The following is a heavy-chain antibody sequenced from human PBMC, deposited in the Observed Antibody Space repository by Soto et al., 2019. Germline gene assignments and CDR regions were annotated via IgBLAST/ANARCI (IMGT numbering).Heavy chain of an antibody. CDR3: AKDVMYYDFWSGYYTGGYFDY. J-gene: IGHJ4*02. V-gene: IGHV3-23*01. Sequence: VQLLESGGGLVQPGGSLRLSCAASGFTFSSYAMSWVRQAPGKGLEWVSAISGSGGSTYYADSVKGRFTISRDNSKNTLYLQMNSLRAEDTAVYYCAKDVMYYDFWSGYYTGGYFDYWGQGTLVTVSS. CDR2: ISGSGGST. D-gene: IGHD3-3*01. CDR1: GFTFSSYA.